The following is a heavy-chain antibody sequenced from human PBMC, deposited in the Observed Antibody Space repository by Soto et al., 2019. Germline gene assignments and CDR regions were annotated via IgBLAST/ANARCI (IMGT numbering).Heavy chain of an antibody. CDR2: IIPIFVIA. CDR3: ARGAGYSYLD. D-gene: IGHD5-18*01. J-gene: IGHJ4*02. CDR1: GGTFSSYA. Sequence: QVQLVQSGAEVKKPGSSVKVSCKASGGTFSSYAFSWVRQAPGQGLEWMGGIIPIFVIANSAQKFQGRFTITADESTSTAYMELSSLRSEDTSVYSCARGAGYSYLDLGPGTLVTVSS. V-gene: IGHV1-69*01.